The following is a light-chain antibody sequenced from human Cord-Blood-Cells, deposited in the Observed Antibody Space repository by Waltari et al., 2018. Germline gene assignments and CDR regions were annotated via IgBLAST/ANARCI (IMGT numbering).Light chain of an antibody. CDR2: EGS. CDR3: CSYAGSSSWV. J-gene: IGLJ3*02. CDR1: RRDVGRYNL. Sequence: QSALTQPASVSGPPGQSITISCTGTRRDVGRYNLLSWYQHHPGKAPKLMIYEGSKRPSGGSNRFSGSKSGNPASLTISGLQAEDEADYYCCSYAGSSSWVFGGGTKLTVL. V-gene: IGLV2-23*01.